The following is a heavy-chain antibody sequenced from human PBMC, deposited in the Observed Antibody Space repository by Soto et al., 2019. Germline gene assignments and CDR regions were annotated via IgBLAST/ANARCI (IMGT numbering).Heavy chain of an antibody. D-gene: IGHD2-15*01. CDR1: GFTFSSYA. Sequence: XGSLKLSCAASGFTFSSYAMSWVRQAPGKGLEWVSAIIGSGGSTYYADSVKGRFTISRDNSKNTLYLQMNSLRAEDTAVYYCAKPGCSGGSCYSRRSHGVLDYYYYGMDVWGQETTVTVS. J-gene: IGHJ6*02. V-gene: IGHV3-23*01. CDR3: AKPGCSGGSCYSRRSHGVLDYYYYGMDV. CDR2: IIGSGGST.